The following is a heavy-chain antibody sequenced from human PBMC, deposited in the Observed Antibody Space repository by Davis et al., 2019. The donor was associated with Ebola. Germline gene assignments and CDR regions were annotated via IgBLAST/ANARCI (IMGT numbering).Heavy chain of an antibody. CDR1: GFIFSHYW. Sequence: GESLKISCAASGFIFSHYWMSWVRQAPGKGLEWVANIKQDGSEKYYVDSVKGRFTISRDNAKNSLYLQMNSLRAEDTAVYYCARERTYYYDSSGYYPYFDYWGQGTLVTVSS. V-gene: IGHV3-7*03. D-gene: IGHD3-22*01. CDR3: ARERTYYYDSSGYYPYFDY. CDR2: IKQDGSEK. J-gene: IGHJ4*02.